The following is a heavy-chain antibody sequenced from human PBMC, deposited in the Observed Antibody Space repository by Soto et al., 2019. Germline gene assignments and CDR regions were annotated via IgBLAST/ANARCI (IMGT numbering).Heavy chain of an antibody. D-gene: IGHD6-13*01. CDR3: AKDSWYFDL. Sequence: GGSLRLSCEASGFVFTNFWMHWVRHVPGKGLVWVARIDTSGHSTNYAESVKGRFTISRDNAKNTVSLQMNSLRVEDRGVYYCAKDSWYFDLWSQGSHVTVSS. V-gene: IGHV3-74*01. J-gene: IGHJ4*02. CDR2: IDTSGHST. CDR1: GFVFTNFW.